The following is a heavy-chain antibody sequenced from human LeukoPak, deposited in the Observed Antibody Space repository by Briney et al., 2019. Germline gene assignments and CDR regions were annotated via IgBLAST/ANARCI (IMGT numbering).Heavy chain of an antibody. D-gene: IGHD1-7*01. Sequence: SETLSLTCTVSAGSISSSSYYWGWIRQPPGKGLEWIGSIYYSGSTYYNPSLKSRVTISVDTSKNQFSLKLSSVTAADTAVYYCAPQRRNNWNYVIDYWGQGTLVTVSS. CDR3: APQRRNNWNYVIDY. CDR1: AGSISSSSYY. V-gene: IGHV4-39*01. J-gene: IGHJ4*02. CDR2: IYYSGST.